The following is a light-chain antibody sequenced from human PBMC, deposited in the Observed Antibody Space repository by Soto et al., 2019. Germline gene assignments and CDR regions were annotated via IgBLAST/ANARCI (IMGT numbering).Light chain of an antibody. CDR3: QHYNNWPAWT. J-gene: IGKJ1*01. CDR2: AAS. CDR1: QSVTSGH. Sequence: EIVLTQSPGTLSLSPGERATLSCRASQSVTSGHLAWYQQKPGQAPRLLVFAASGRPGGIPDRFSGSGSGTDFTLTISRLEPEDFAVYYCQHYNNWPAWTFGQGTKVDIK. V-gene: IGKV3-20*01.